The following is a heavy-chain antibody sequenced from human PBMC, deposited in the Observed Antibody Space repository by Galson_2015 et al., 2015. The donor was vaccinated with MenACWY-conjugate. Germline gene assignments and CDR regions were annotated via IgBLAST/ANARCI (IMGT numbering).Heavy chain of an antibody. V-gene: IGHV3-30*02. D-gene: IGHD3-22*01. CDR3: EKRSSYYDSSGFDY. CDR2: IRSDGSNT. CDR1: GFTFSSYG. Sequence: SLRVSCAASGFTFSSYGMKWVRQAPGKGLEWVALIRSDGSNTYYAHAVKGRFTISRDNSKSTLYLHMSSLRAEDTAVYYCEKRSSYYDSSGFDYWGQGTLVTVSS. J-gene: IGHJ4*02.